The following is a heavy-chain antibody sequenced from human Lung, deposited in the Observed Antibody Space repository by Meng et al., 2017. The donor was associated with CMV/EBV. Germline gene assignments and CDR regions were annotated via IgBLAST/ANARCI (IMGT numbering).Heavy chain of an antibody. J-gene: IGHJ6*02. CDR2: IRFDGTTK. D-gene: IGHD3-22*01. V-gene: IGHV3-30*02. Sequence: SXKISXAASGFTFSSYAMHWVRQAPGKGLERVANIRFDGTTKYHADSVKSRFTISRDNSKNTLYLQMNSLRAEDTAVYYCAKRSDSSGTYAMDVWGQGXTVTVSS. CDR3: AKRSDSSGTYAMDV. CDR1: GFTFSSYA.